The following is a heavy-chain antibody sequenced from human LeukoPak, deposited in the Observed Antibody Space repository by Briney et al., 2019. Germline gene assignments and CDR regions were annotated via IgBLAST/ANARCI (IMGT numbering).Heavy chain of an antibody. D-gene: IGHD6-13*01. V-gene: IGHV3-53*01. CDR2: IYSGDST. CDR1: GFLVSSSH. Sequence: TGGSLRLSCAASGFLVSSSHMNWVRQAPGKGLEWVSVIYSGDSTNYADSVKGRFTISRDNSKNTVYLQMNSLRAEDTAVYYCARDMYQAGFYFDYWGRGTLVTVSS. J-gene: IGHJ4*02. CDR3: ARDMYQAGFYFDY.